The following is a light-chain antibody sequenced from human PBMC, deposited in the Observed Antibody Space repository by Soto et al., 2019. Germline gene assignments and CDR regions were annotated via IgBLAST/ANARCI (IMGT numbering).Light chain of an antibody. CDR1: SGHSSYV. Sequence: QSVLTQSPSASASLGTSVNLTCTLSSGHSSYVIAWHQQQPERGPRYLMNLNSDGSHTKGDGVPDRFSGSSSGAERYLTISGLQSEDDADYYCQTWGTGIVVFGGGTEVTVL. CDR3: QTWGTGIVV. J-gene: IGLJ2*01. CDR2: LNSDGSH. V-gene: IGLV4-69*01.